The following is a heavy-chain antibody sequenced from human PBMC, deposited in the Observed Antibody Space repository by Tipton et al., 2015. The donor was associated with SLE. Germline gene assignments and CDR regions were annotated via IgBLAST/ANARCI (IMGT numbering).Heavy chain of an antibody. V-gene: IGHV4-59*11. CDR3: AGAWQGYCSGGTCYVLDY. CDR2: ISYSATT. J-gene: IGHJ4*02. Sequence: PSLTCTVSGGSISSHYWSWIRQPPGKGLEWIGYISYSATTNYNPSLKSRVTISVDTSKNQFSLKLRSVTAADTAVYYCAGAWQGYCSGGTCYVLDYWGQGTLVTVSS. CDR1: GGSISSHY. D-gene: IGHD2-15*01.